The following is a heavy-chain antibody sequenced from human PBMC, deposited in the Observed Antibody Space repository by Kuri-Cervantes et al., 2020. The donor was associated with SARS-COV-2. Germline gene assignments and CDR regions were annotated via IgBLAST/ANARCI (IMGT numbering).Heavy chain of an antibody. D-gene: IGHD3-10*01. V-gene: IGHV4-59*01. CDR3: ARGAVVRGPKYYFDY. CDR2: IYYSGST. CDR1: GGSISSYY. Sequence: SQTLSLTCTVSGGSISSYYWSWIRQPPGKGLEWIGYIYYSGSTNYNPSLKSRVTISVDTSKDQFSLKLSSVTAADTAVYYCARGAVVRGPKYYFDYWGQRTLVTVSS. J-gene: IGHJ4*02.